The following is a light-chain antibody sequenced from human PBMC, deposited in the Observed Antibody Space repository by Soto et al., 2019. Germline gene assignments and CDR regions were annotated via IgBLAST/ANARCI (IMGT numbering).Light chain of an antibody. CDR3: QVWDGSSDHEEWV. CDR1: NIGSNT. V-gene: IGLV3-21*02. J-gene: IGLJ3*02. CDR2: DDS. Sequence: SYELTQPPSLSRAPGQTATITCGGTNIGSNTVHWYQHKPGQAPVLVVYDDSDRPSGIPERFSGSNSGNTAALTISRVEAGDEADYYCQVWDGSSDHEEWVFGGGTKLTVL.